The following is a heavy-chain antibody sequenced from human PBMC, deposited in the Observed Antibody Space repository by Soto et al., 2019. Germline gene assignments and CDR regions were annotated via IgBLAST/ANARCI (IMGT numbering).Heavy chain of an antibody. J-gene: IGHJ4*02. D-gene: IGHD5-12*01. CDR3: AKDSTKGTYDSGGFDY. V-gene: IGHV3-30*18. CDR1: GFTFSSYG. Sequence: GGSLRLSCAASGFTFSSYGMHWVRQAPGKGLEWVAVISYDGSNKYYADSVKGRFTISRDNSKNTLYLQMNSLRAEDTAVYYCAKDSTKGTYDSGGFDYWGQGTLVTVSS. CDR2: ISYDGSNK.